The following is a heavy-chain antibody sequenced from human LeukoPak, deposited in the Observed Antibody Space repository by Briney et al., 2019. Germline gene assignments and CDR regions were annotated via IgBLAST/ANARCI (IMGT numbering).Heavy chain of an antibody. Sequence: SETLSLTCAVYGGSFSGYYWSWLRHPPGKGREWIGEINHSGSTHYNPSLKSRVTISVDTPKNQFSLKLSSVTAADTAVYYCASRYGSGSSLYYYYYMDVGGKGTTVTVSS. V-gene: IGHV4-34*01. D-gene: IGHD3-10*01. J-gene: IGHJ6*03. CDR1: GGSFSGYY. CDR2: INHSGST. CDR3: ASRYGSGSSLYYYYYMDV.